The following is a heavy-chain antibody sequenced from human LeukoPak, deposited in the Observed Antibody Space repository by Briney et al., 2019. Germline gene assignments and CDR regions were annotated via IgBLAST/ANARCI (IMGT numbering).Heavy chain of an antibody. CDR3: ARKGTVTTPFDY. CDR1: GDSVSSNSAA. D-gene: IGHD4-11*01. J-gene: IGHJ4*02. Sequence: SQTLSLTCAISGDSVSSNSAAWNWVRQSPSRGLEWLGRTYYRSKWICDYALSVKSRITINADTSKNQFSLQLNSVTPEDTAVYYCARKGTVTTPFDYWGQGILVTVSS. CDR2: TYYRSKWIC. V-gene: IGHV6-1*01.